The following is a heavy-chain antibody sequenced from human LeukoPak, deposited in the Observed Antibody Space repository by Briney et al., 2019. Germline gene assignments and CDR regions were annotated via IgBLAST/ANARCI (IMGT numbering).Heavy chain of an antibody. CDR3: ARLTYDYGDYALGY. CDR1: GGSFSGYY. J-gene: IGHJ4*02. Sequence: SETLSLTCAVYGGSFSGYYWSWIRQPPGKGLEWIGEINHSGSTDYNPSLKSRVTISVDTSKNQFSLKLSSVTAADTAVYYCARLTYDYGDYALGYWGQGTLVTVSS. CDR2: INHSGST. D-gene: IGHD4-17*01. V-gene: IGHV4-34*01.